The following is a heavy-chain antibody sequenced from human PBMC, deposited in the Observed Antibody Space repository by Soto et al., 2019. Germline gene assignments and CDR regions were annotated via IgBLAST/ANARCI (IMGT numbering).Heavy chain of an antibody. V-gene: IGHV3-23*01. CDR1: GCKFIAHA. D-gene: IGHD1-26*01. CDR3: AKLTSRRVGAIIRFYYYVMTL. CDR2: IRGSGDNT. Sequence: ASGCKFIAHAGSWVLQTPGNRLEWVSAIRGSGDNTYYADSVKGRFTISRDNSKNTLYLHMNALRAEDTALSYCAKLTSRRVGAIIRFYYYVMTLWGQGTTDTVSS. J-gene: IGHJ6*01.